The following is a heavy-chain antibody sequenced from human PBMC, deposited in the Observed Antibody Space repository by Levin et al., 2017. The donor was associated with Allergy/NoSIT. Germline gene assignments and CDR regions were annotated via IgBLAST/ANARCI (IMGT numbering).Heavy chain of an antibody. J-gene: IGHJ6*03. Sequence: RPSETLSLTCTVSRGSISSNNYWGWLRQPPGKGLEWIAGISYSGSTYYNPSLKSRVTISVDTSKNQFSLKLTFVTAADTAVYYCARLFYRNNYYYYYYMDVWGKGTTVTVSS. CDR3: ARLFYRNNYYYYYYMDV. D-gene: IGHD4-11*01. CDR1: RGSISSNNY. CDR2: ISYSGST. V-gene: IGHV4-39*01.